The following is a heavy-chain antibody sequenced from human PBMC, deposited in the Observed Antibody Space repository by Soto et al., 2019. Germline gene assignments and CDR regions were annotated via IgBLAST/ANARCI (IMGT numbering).Heavy chain of an antibody. CDR2: IYYGGTT. D-gene: IGHD3-9*01. J-gene: IGHJ4*02. CDR3: ARGRPLLRYFDWLLFGY. V-gene: IGHV4-4*02. CDR1: GDSIKTETW. Sequence: PSETLSLTCAVSGDSIKTETWWSWLRQLPGTGLEWVGYIYYGGTTSYNPSLKSRVTISLETSKNQFSLKLSSVTAADTAVYYCARGRPLLRYFDWLLFGYWGQGTLVTVSS.